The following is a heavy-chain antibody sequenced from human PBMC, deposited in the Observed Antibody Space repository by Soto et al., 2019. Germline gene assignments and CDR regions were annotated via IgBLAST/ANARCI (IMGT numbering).Heavy chain of an antibody. Sequence: EVQLLESGGGLVQPGGSLRLSCAASGFTFSSCAMGWVRQTPGKGLEWVSAFSGSADKTFYADSVKGRFTISRDNSKNTVYLQMNSLRAEDTAIYYCTKETGVAYYVTDNWGQGTLVTVSS. CDR2: FSGSADKT. J-gene: IGHJ4*02. V-gene: IGHV3-23*01. D-gene: IGHD1-26*01. CDR1: GFTFSSCA. CDR3: TKETGVAYYVTDN.